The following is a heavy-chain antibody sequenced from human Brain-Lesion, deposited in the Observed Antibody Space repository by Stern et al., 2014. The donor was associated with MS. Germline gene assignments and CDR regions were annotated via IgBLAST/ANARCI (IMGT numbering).Heavy chain of an antibody. CDR3: ARHDSVPRPSQLYSARDRGPGYFDY. CDR2: IYYSGFT. J-gene: IGHJ4*02. CDR1: GGSISSSTYY. D-gene: IGHD1-26*01. Sequence: VQLVESGPGLVKPSETLSLTCTVSGGSISSSTYYWAWIRQPPGKGLEWIGNIYYSGFTYYNTSLQSRVTISVDMSKNQFSLKLSSVTAADTAIYYCARHDSVPRPSQLYSARDRGPGYFDYWGQGTLVTVSS. V-gene: IGHV4-39*01.